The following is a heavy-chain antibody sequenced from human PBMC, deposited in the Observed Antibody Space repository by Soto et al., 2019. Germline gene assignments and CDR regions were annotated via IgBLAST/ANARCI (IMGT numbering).Heavy chain of an antibody. V-gene: IGHV3-30*02. CDR1: GFFFIDYG. J-gene: IGHJ6*02. CDR2: ITNDGNNE. D-gene: IGHD1-26*01. CDR3: AKEGPGGGRHFYYAMDV. Sequence: RGSLRLSCAASGFFFIDYGMHFFRHSAWKWLEWVALITNDGNNEYYRESVKGRFSISRGRSTNTVDLLMNSLRPEDTGVYYCAKEGPGGGRHFYYAMDVWGQGTTVTVSS.